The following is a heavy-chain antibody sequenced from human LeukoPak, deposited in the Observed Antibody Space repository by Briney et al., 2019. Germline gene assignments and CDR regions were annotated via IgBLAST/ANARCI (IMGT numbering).Heavy chain of an antibody. CDR3: ARAYSSSSQSYYYYGMDV. J-gene: IGHJ6*02. CDR1: GYTFTGYY. Sequence: ASVKVSCKASGYTFTGYYMHWVRQAPGQGLEWMGWINPNSGGTNYAQKFQGRVTMTRDTSISTAYMELSRLRSDDTAVYYCARAYSSSSQSYYYYGMDVWGQGPRSPSP. V-gene: IGHV1-2*02. D-gene: IGHD6-6*01. CDR2: INPNSGGT.